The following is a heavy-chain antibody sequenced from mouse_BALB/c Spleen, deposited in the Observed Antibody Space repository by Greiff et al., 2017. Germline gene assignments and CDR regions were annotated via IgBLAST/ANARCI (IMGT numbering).Heavy chain of an antibody. CDR2: ISYSGST. CDR3: ARSYYGNGWFAD. J-gene: IGHJ3*01. D-gene: IGHD2-1*01. Sequence: EVQRVESGPGLVKPSQSLSLTCTVTGYSITSDYAWNWIRQFPGNQLEWMGYISYSGSTSYNPSLKSRISITRDTSKNQFFLQLNSVTTEDTATYYCARSYYGNGWFADWGQGTLVTVSA. V-gene: IGHV3-2*02. CDR1: GYSITSDYA.